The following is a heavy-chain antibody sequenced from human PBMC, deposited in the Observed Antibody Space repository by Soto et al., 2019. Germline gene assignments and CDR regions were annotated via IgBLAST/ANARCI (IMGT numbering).Heavy chain of an antibody. Sequence: PSETLSLTCTVSGGSISSYYCSWIRQPPGKGLEWIGYIYYSGSTNYNPSLKSRVTISVDTSKNQFSLKLSSVTAADTAVYYCARLGYYDSSGYYVGYWGQGTLVTVSS. CDR1: GGSISSYY. V-gene: IGHV4-59*08. CDR2: IYYSGST. D-gene: IGHD3-22*01. J-gene: IGHJ4*02. CDR3: ARLGYYDSSGYYVGY.